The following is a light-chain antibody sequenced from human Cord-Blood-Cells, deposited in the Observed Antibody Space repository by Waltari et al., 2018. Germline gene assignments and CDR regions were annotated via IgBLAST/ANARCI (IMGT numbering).Light chain of an antibody. CDR2: GAS. J-gene: IGKJ5*01. CDR3: QQYGSSPIT. V-gene: IGKV3-20*01. CDR1: QSVSSSY. Sequence: EIVLTQSPGTLSLSPGERATLSCRASQSVSSSYLAWYKQKPGQAPRLRIYGASSRAAGIPDRFSGSGSGTDFTLTISILEPQNFAVYYCQQYGSSPITVGQGTRLVIK.